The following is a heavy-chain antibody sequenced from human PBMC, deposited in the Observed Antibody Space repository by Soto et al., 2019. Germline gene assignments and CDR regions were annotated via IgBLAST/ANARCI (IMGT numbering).Heavy chain of an antibody. V-gene: IGHV3-15*01. D-gene: IGHD3-22*01. CDR1: GFTFSNAW. CDR2: IKSKTDGGTT. J-gene: IGHJ6*02. CDR3: ITVGITMIVVAMGGMDV. Sequence: KPGGSLRLSCAASGFTFSNAWMSWVRQAPGEGLEWVGRIKSKTDGGTTDYAAPVKGRFTISRDDSKNTLYLQMNSLKTEDTAGYYCITVGITMIVVAMGGMDVWGQGTTVTVSS.